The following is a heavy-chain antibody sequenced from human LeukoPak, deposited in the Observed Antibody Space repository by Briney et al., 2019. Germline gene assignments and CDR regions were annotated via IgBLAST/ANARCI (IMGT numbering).Heavy chain of an antibody. V-gene: IGHV4-31*03. CDR3: ARANRIASIVVVPAAMEAFDI. Sequence: SQTLSLTCTVSGGSISSGGYYWSWIRQHPGKGLEWIGYIYYSGSTYYNPSLKSRVTISVDTSKNQFSLKLSSVTAADTAVYYCARANRIASIVVVPAAMEAFDIWGQGTMVTVSS. J-gene: IGHJ3*02. CDR1: GGSISSGGYY. CDR2: IYYSGST. D-gene: IGHD2-2*01.